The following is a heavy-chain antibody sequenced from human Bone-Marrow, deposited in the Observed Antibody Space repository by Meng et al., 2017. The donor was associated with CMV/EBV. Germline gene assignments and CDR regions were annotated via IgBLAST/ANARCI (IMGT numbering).Heavy chain of an antibody. Sequence: GEYLKISCAASGFTFTSYWMHWVRQAPGKGLVWVSRINSDGRSTNYADSVKGRFTISRDNARNTLYLQMNSLRAEDTAVYYCATSPFWDNIKPERYSDYWGQGTLVTVSS. J-gene: IGHJ4*02. D-gene: IGHD2/OR15-2a*01. V-gene: IGHV3-74*01. CDR2: INSDGRST. CDR1: GFTFTSYW. CDR3: ATSPFWDNIKPERYSDY.